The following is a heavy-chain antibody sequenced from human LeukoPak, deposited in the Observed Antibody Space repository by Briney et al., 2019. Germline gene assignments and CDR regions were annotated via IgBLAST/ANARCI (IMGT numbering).Heavy chain of an antibody. V-gene: IGHV3-30-3*01. CDR2: ISYDGSNK. D-gene: IGHD4-17*01. Sequence: GGSLRLSCAASGFTFSSYAMHWVRQAPGKGLEWVAVISYDGSNKYYADSVKGRFTISRDNSENTLYLQMNSLRAEDTAVYYCAREFGNGDLYYFDYWGQGTLVTVSS. CDR1: GFTFSSYA. J-gene: IGHJ4*02. CDR3: AREFGNGDLYYFDY.